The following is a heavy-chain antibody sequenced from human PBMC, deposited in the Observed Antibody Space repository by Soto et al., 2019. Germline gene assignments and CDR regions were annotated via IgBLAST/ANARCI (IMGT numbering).Heavy chain of an antibody. CDR3: ARDKHSFSSFYGPPYKWFDP. V-gene: IGHV4-31*03. CDR1: GGSISSGGYY. J-gene: IGHJ5*02. CDR2: IYYSGST. D-gene: IGHD4-17*01. Sequence: SETLSLTCTVSGGSISSGGYYWSWIRQHPGKGLEWIGDIYYSGSTYYNPSLGSRVLISVDTSKNQFSLKLSSVTAADTAVYYCARDKHSFSSFYGPPYKWFDPWGQGTMVTVS.